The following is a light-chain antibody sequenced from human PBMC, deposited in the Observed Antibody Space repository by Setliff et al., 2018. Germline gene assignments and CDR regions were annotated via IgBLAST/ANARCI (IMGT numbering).Light chain of an antibody. CDR1: DIGSNS. CDR2: YDR. CDR3: QVWDSNNDQVI. J-gene: IGLJ2*01. V-gene: IGLV3-21*01. Sequence: SYELTQPPSLSVAPGQTAKISCGGDDIGSNSVHWYRQKPGQAPMLVIYYDRDRPSEIPERFSGPNSGNTATLTITRVEVGDEADYYCQVWDSNNDQVIFGGGTKVTVL.